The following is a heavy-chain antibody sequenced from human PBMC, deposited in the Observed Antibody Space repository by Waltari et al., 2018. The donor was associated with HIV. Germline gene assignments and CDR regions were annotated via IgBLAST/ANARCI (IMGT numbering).Heavy chain of an antibody. CDR3: TTDPNGFAVTSDDAFDI. D-gene: IGHD2-8*01. Sequence: EVQLVESGGGLVKPGGSLRLSCAASGFTFSNAWMSWVRQAPGKGLEWVGRIKSKTDGGTTDYAAPVKGRFTISRDDSKNTLYLQMNSLKTEDTAVYYCTTDPNGFAVTSDDAFDIWGQGTMVTVSS. J-gene: IGHJ3*02. CDR1: GFTFSNAW. CDR2: IKSKTDGGTT. V-gene: IGHV3-15*01.